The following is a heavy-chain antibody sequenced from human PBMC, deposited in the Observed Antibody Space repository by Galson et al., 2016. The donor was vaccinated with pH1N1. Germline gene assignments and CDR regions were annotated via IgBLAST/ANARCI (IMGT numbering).Heavy chain of an antibody. D-gene: IGHD3/OR15-3a*01. J-gene: IGHJ4*01. Sequence: SLRLSCAASGFTFSTYWMHWVRQGPGQGLVWVARIKYDGSTTAYADSVKGRFTISRDNAKNTLYLDMNSLRVEDTAVYLCARGLDWVLFDYWGHGTLATVSS. V-gene: IGHV3-74*01. CDR1: GFTFSTYW. CDR3: ARGLDWVLFDY. CDR2: IKYDGSTT.